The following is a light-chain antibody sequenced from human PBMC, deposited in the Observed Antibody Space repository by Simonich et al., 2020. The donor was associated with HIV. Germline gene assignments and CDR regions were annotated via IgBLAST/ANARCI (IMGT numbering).Light chain of an antibody. Sequence: QSALTQPASVSGSPGQSITISCTGTSSDVGSFNFVSCYQQHPDKAPKLMIYEVSKRPSGVSRRSSGSKSGITASLTISGLQADDEANYYCFSYASGTSVFGGGTKLTVL. J-gene: IGLJ3*02. CDR2: EVS. V-gene: IGLV2-23*02. CDR3: FSYASGTSV. CDR1: SSDVGSFNF.